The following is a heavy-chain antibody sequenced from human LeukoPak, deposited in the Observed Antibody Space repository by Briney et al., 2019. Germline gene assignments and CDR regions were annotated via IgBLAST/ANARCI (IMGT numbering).Heavy chain of an antibody. V-gene: IGHV3-23*01. CDR3: ARAQGALDY. J-gene: IGHJ4*02. CDR1: GFTITTYA. CDR2: IGGGGTE. Sequence: SGGSLRLSCAASGFTITTYAVNWVRQAPGKGLEWVSGIGGGGTEYYADSVKGRFIISSDSSQKLVHLQTNSLPVEGTAVYYCARAQGALDYWGQGTLVTVSS. D-gene: IGHD1-26*01.